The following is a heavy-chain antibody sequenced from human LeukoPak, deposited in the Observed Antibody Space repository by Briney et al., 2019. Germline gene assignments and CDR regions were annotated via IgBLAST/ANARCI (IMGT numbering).Heavy chain of an antibody. D-gene: IGHD3-9*01. CDR2: ISHDGNTK. J-gene: IGHJ4*02. V-gene: IGHV3-33*01. CDR3: ARDRDWMLYDY. Sequence: GTSLRLSCAGSGFTFSTYVMHWVRQVPGKGLEWVARISHDGNTKFYADSVEGRFTISRDNSKNTLSLEMYSLRAEDTAMYYCARDRDWMLYDYWGQGTLVTVS. CDR1: GFTFSTYV.